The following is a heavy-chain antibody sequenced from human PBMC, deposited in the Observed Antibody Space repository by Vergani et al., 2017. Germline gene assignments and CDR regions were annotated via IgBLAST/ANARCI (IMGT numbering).Heavy chain of an antibody. CDR3: ARVSDRSSTSCQYYFDY. D-gene: IGHD2-2*01. J-gene: IGHJ4*02. CDR1: GGSISSYY. CDR2: IYYSGST. V-gene: IGHV4-59*01. Sequence: QVQLQESGPGLVKPSETLSLTCTVSGGSISSYYWSWIRQPPGKGLEWIGYIYYSGSTNYNPSLKSRVTISVDTSKNQFSLKLSSVTAADTAVYYCARVSDRSSTSCQYYFDYWGQGTLVTVSS.